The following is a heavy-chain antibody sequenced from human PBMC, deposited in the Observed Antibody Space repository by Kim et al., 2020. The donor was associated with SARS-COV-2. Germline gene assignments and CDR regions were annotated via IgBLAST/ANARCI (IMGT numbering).Heavy chain of an antibody. D-gene: IGHD5-12*01. CDR2: ISGSCGST. CDR3: ATDIVATDVSFDY. CDR1: GFTFSSYA. J-gene: IGHJ4*02. Sequence: GGSLRLSCAASGFTFSSYAMSWVRQAPGKGLEWVSAISGSCGSTYYADSVKGRFTISRDNSKNTLYLQMNSLRAGDTAIYYCATDIVATDVSFDYWGQGTLVTVSS. V-gene: IGHV3-23*01.